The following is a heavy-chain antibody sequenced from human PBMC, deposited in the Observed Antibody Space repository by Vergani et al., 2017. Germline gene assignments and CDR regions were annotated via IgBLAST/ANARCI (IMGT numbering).Heavy chain of an antibody. Sequence: QVQLVESGGGVVQPGRSLRLSCAASGFTFSSYGMHWVRQAPGKGLEWVAVIWYDGSNKYYADSVKGRFTISRDNSKNTLYLQMNSLTAEDTAVYYCARDGVVGVTTAFDYWGQGTLVTVSS. CDR1: GFTFSSYG. CDR3: ARDGVVGVTTAFDY. D-gene: IGHD4-17*01. V-gene: IGHV3-33*01. J-gene: IGHJ4*02. CDR2: IWYDGSNK.